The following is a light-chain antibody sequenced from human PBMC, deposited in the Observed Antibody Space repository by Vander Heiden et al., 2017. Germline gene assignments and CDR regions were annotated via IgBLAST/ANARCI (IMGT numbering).Light chain of an antibody. V-gene: IGLV1-40*01. J-gene: IGLJ2*01. CDR3: QSYDSRLTGHVV. CDR1: SSNIGAGYD. Sequence: QSVLTQPPSVSGPPRQRVTISCTVSSSNIGAGYDVHWYQQLPGAAPKLLINGNTNRPSGVPDRFSGSKSGTSASLAITGLQAEDEADYYCQSYDSRLTGHVVFGGGTKLTVL. CDR2: GNT.